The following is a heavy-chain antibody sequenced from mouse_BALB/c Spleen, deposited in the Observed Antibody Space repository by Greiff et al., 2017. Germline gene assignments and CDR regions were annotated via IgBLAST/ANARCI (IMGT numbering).Heavy chain of an antibody. CDR2: ISSGSSTI. V-gene: IGHV5-17*02. CDR1: GFTFSSFG. CDR3: ARGNYYGSSLYWYFDV. D-gene: IGHD1-1*01. J-gene: IGHJ1*01. Sequence: EVHLVESGGGLVQPGGSRKLSCAASGFTFSSFGMHWVRQAPEKGLEWVAYISSGSSTIYYADTVKGRFTISRDNPKNTLFLQMTSLRSEDTAMYYCARGNYYGSSLYWYFDVWGAGTTVTVSS.